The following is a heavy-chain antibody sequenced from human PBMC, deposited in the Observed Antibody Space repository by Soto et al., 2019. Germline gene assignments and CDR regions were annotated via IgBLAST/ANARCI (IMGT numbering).Heavy chain of an antibody. CDR2: INSDGSRR. V-gene: IGHV3-74*01. Sequence: GSLRLSCAASGFTLSRNWMHWVRQAPGKGLVWVSRINSDGSRRTYADSVRGRFTISRDNAKNTLYLQMNSLRAEDTAVYYCATVPSITIFGVVTYDMDVWGQGTTVTVSS. CDR1: GFTLSRNW. CDR3: ATVPSITIFGVVTYDMDV. J-gene: IGHJ6*02. D-gene: IGHD3-3*01.